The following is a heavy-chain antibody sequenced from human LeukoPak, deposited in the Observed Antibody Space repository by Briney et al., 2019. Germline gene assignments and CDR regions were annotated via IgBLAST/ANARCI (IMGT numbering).Heavy chain of an antibody. CDR2: INPNDGDT. J-gene: IGHJ4*02. CDR3: ARANFLYCSSTTCLFDY. V-gene: IGHV1-2*02. Sequence: GASVKVSCKASGYTFTDYYMQWVRQAPGQGFEWMGWINPNDGDTNYAQKFQGRVTVTRDTSISTAHMEVSRLRSDDTAVYYCARANFLYCSSTTCLFDYWGQGTLVTVSS. CDR1: GYTFTDYY. D-gene: IGHD2-2*01.